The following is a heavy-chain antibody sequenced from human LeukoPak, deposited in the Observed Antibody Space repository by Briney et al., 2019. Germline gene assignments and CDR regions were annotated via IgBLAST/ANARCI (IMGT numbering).Heavy chain of an antibody. CDR1: GGSISSSSYY. CDR3: ARAYENSSGYYYPYYYYYYMDV. V-gene: IGHV4-39*07. CDR2: IYYSGST. Sequence: SETLSLTCTVSGGSISSSSYYWGWIRQPPGKGLEWIGSIYYSGSTYYNPSLKSRVTISVDTSKNQFSLKLSSVTAADTAVYYCARAYENSSGYYYPYYYYYYMDVWGKGTTVTVSS. D-gene: IGHD3-22*01. J-gene: IGHJ6*03.